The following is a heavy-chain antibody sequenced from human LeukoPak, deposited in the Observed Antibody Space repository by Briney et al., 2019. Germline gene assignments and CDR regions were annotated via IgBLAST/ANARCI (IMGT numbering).Heavy chain of an antibody. CDR2: ISGSGGST. CDR1: GFTFSSYA. CDR3: AKDTYYYGSGSMDV. D-gene: IGHD3-10*01. J-gene: IGHJ6*03. V-gene: IGHV3-23*01. Sequence: PGGSLRLSCAASGFTFSSYAMSWVRQAPGKGVEWVSAISGSGGSTYYADSVKGRFTISRDNSKNTLYLQMNSLRAEDTAVYYCAKDTYYYGSGSMDVWGKGTTVTVSS.